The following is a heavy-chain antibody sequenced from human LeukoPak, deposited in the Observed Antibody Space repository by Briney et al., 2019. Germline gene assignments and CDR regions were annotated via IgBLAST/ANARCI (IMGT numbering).Heavy chain of an antibody. D-gene: IGHD3-10*01. CDR2: ISHSGST. CDR1: GGSFSGYY. CDR3: ARGAGSY. J-gene: IGHJ4*02. Sequence: SETLSLTCAVYGGSFSGYYWSWIRQPPGKGLEWIGEISHSGSTNYNPSLKSRVTISVDTSKNQFSLKLSSVTAADTAVYYCARGAGSYWGQGTLVTVSS. V-gene: IGHV4-34*01.